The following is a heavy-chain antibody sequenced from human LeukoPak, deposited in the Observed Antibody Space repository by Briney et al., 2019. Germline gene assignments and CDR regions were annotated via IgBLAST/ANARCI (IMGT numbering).Heavy chain of an antibody. J-gene: IGHJ4*02. CDR3: ARGVGVPAAISFDY. D-gene: IGHD2-2*02. CDR2: IYYSGST. V-gene: IGHV4-30-4*01. CDR1: GGSISSGDYY. Sequence: SETLSLTCTVSGGSISSGDYYWSWIRQPPGEGLEWIGYIYYSGSTYYNPSLKSRVTISVDTSKNQFSLKLSSVTAADTAVYYCARGVGVPAAISFDYWGQGTLVTVSP.